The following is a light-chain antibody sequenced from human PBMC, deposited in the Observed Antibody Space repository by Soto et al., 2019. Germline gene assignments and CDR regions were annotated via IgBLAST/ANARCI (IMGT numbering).Light chain of an antibody. J-gene: IGLJ3*02. Sequence: QSALTQPPSASGSPGQSVTISCTATSSDVGSFNYVSWYQQHPGKAPKLMIYEVSKRPSGVPDRFSGSKSGNTASLTVSGLQAEDEADYYCSSYTGSWVFGGGTKVTVL. CDR3: SSYTGSWV. V-gene: IGLV2-8*01. CDR2: EVS. CDR1: SSDVGSFNY.